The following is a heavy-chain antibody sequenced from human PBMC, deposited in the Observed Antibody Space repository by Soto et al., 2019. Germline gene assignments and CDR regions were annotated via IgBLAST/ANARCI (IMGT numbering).Heavy chain of an antibody. CDR1: GFTFSSYA. CDR3: AKADYDRSGPDY. D-gene: IGHD3-22*01. J-gene: IGHJ4*02. CDR2: ISGSGAIT. V-gene: IGHV3-23*01. Sequence: EVQLLESGGSLVQPGGSLRLSCAASGFTFSSYAVSWVRQAPGKGLEWVSTISGSGAITYYADSVKGRFTFSRDNSKNTVYLQMNSLRAEDTAVYYCAKADYDRSGPDYWGQGTLVTVSS.